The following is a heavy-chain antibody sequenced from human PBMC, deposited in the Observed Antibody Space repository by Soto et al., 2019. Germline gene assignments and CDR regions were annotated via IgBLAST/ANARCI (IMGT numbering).Heavy chain of an antibody. V-gene: IGHV4-59*08. CDR3: ARHLDIAVAGIDY. J-gene: IGHJ4*02. CDR2: IYYSGST. Sequence: SETLSLTCTVSGGSISSYYWSWIRQPPGRGLEWIGYIYYSGSTNYNPSLKSRVTISVDTSKNQFSLKLSSVTAADTAVYYCARHLDIAVAGIDYWGQGTLVTVSS. D-gene: IGHD6-19*01. CDR1: GGSISSYY.